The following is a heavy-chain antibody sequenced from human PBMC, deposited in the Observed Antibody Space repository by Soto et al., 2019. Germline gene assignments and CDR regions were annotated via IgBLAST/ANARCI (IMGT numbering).Heavy chain of an antibody. Sequence: GGSLRLSCAASGFTFSSYGMHWVRQAPGKGLEWVAVISYDGSNKYYADSVKGRFTISRDNSKNTLYLQMNSLRAEDTAVYYCAKVWVSDCSGGSCYSAHNFDYWGQGTLVTVSS. CDR1: GFTFSSYG. CDR2: ISYDGSNK. D-gene: IGHD2-15*01. CDR3: AKVWVSDCSGGSCYSAHNFDY. V-gene: IGHV3-30*18. J-gene: IGHJ4*02.